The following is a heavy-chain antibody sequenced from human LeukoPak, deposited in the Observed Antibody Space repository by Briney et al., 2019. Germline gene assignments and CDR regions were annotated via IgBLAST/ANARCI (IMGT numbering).Heavy chain of an antibody. CDR1: GYSFTSYW. CDR3: ARLPSAGLGRGRVPLYFNWFDP. V-gene: IGHV5-51*01. J-gene: IGHJ5*02. D-gene: IGHD2/OR15-2a*01. CDR2: IYPGDSDT. Sequence: GESLKISCKGSGYSFTSYWIGWVRQMPGKGLEWMGIIYPGDSDTRYSPSFQGQVTISADKSISTAYLQWSSLKASDTAIYYCARLPSAGLGRGRVPLYFNWFDPWGQGTLVTVSS.